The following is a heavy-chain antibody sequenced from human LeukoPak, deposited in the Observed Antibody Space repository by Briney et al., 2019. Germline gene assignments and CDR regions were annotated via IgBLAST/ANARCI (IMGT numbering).Heavy chain of an antibody. CDR2: MNPNNGNI. CDR3: ATALAGSVELDY. D-gene: IGHD6-19*01. J-gene: IGHJ4*03. Sequence: ASVKVSCKASGYTFTSYDIHWVRQAAGQGLEWMGWMNPNNGNIHYAQKFQGRVTMTRNTPISTAYMELTSLRSDDTAVYYCATALAGSVELDYWGQGTTVTVSS. V-gene: IGHV1-8*01. CDR1: GYTFTSYD.